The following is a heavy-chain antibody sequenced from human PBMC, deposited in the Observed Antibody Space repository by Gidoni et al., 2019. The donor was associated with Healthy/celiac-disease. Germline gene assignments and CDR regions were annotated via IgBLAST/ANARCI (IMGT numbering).Heavy chain of an antibody. CDR3: TRGYSYGPQENDAFDI. Sequence: EVQLVESGGGLVQPGGSLKLSCAASGFTFSGSAMHWVRQASGKGLEWVGRIRSKANSYATAYAASVKGRFTISRDDSKNTAYLQMNSLKTEDTAVYYCTRGYSYGPQENDAFDIWGQGTMVTVSS. V-gene: IGHV3-73*02. J-gene: IGHJ3*02. CDR1: GFTFSGSA. D-gene: IGHD5-18*01. CDR2: IRSKANSYAT.